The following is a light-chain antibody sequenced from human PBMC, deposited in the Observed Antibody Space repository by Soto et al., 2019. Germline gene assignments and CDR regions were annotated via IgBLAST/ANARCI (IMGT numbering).Light chain of an antibody. CDR2: DTS. J-gene: IGKJ1*01. V-gene: IGKV1-27*01. CDR3: QQYNSYCWT. Sequence: DIHMTQSPSFLSASLVDVVTITCRASQGIANYVAWYQQNPGKVPKLLIYDTSTLQSGVPSRLSGSGSGTDFTLTISSLQPDDFATYYCQQYNSYCWTFGQGTKVDIK. CDR1: QGIANY.